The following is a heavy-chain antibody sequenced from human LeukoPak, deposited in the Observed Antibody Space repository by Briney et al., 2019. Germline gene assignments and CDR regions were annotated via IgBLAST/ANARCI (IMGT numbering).Heavy chain of an antibody. V-gene: IGHV1-2*06. Sequence: ASVKVSCKASGYTFTGYYMHWVRQAPGQGLEWMGRINPDSGGTNYAQRFQGRVTMTRDTSITTGYMELSRLRSDDTAVYYCARSRSTSGYSVLDYWGQGILVTISS. CDR3: ARSRSTSGYSVLDY. CDR1: GYTFTGYY. CDR2: INPDSGGT. J-gene: IGHJ4*02. D-gene: IGHD3-22*01.